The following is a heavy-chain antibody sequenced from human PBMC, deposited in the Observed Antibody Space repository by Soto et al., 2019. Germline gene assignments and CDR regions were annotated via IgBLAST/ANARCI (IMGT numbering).Heavy chain of an antibody. CDR1: GYSFTSYW. D-gene: IGHD5-12*01. CDR3: ARLAMATRRGYYGMDV. J-gene: IGHJ6*02. Sequence: RGESLKISCKGSGYSFTSYWISWVRQMPGKGLEWMGRIDPSDSYTNYSPSFQGHVTISADKSISTAYLQWSSLKASDIAMYYCARLAMATRRGYYGMDVWGQGTTVTVSS. V-gene: IGHV5-10-1*01. CDR2: IDPSDSYT.